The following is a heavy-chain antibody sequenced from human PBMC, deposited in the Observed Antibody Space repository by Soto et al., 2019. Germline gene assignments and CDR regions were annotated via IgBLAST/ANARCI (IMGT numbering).Heavy chain of an antibody. CDR1: GGSISSSSYY. Sequence: LSLTCTVSGGSISSSSYYWGWIRQPPGKGLEWIGSIYYSGSTYYNPSLKSRVTISVDTSKNQFSLKLSSVTAADTAVYYCARSRMTTYDYWGQGTLVTVSS. D-gene: IGHD4-17*01. V-gene: IGHV4-39*01. CDR3: ARSRMTTYDY. J-gene: IGHJ4*02. CDR2: IYYSGST.